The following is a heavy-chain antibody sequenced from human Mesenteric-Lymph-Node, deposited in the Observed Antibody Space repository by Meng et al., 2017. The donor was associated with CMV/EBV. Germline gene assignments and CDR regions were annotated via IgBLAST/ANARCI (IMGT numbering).Heavy chain of an antibody. J-gene: IGHJ4*02. CDR3: ARGRVVAGHL. CDR1: GFTFSSYS. V-gene: IGHV3-21*01. Sequence: GGSLRLSCAASGFTFSSYSMNWVRQAPGKGLEWVSSISSSSRYIYYADSVKGRFTISRDNAKNSLYLQMNSLRAEDTAVYYCARGRVVAGHLWGQGTLVTVSS. CDR2: ISSSSRYI. D-gene: IGHD6-19*01.